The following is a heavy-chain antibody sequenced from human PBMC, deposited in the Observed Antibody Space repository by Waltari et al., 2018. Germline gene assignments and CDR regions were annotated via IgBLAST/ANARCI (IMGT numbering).Heavy chain of an antibody. CDR1: GFVFGDYY. V-gene: IGHV3-11*04. D-gene: IGHD1-26*01. Sequence: QVQLVESGGGLVKPGGSLRLSCAASGFVFGDYYMSWFRQAPGKGLEWISYMSTCGSTIYYADSVKGRFTISRDDAKNSLYLQMNSLRAEDTAVYYCARPLSGTYWLYAFDVWGQGTTVTVSS. J-gene: IGHJ3*01. CDR2: MSTCGSTI. CDR3: ARPLSGTYWLYAFDV.